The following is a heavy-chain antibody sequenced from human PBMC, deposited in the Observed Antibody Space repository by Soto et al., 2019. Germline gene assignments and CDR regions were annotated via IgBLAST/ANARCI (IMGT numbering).Heavy chain of an antibody. CDR2: LSGSGDDT. CDR1: GFNFKSYG. D-gene: IGHD2-15*01. CDR3: AKDCYCTTGGCRPKITHWLDT. V-gene: IGHV3-23*01. J-gene: IGHJ5*01. Sequence: PGGSLRLSCAASGFNFKSYGMTWVRQAPGKGLEWVSTLSGSGDDTYYAYSVKGRFTISRDNSNNTVYLEMNSVRADDTAVYYFAKDCYCTTGGCRPKITHWLDTGGQGALVAASS.